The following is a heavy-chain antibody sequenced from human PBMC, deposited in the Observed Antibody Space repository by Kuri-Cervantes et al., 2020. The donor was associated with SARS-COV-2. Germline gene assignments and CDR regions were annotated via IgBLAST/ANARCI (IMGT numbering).Heavy chain of an antibody. CDR2: IYYSGST. J-gene: IGHJ4*02. CDR3: ARHALGDWYNEGEYYFDY. CDR1: GGSISNSFYY. D-gene: IGHD6-19*01. Sequence: GSLRLSCTVSGGSISNSFYYWGWIRQPPGKGLEWIGSIYYSGSTFYSPSLKSRVTIFVDTSKDQFSLKLSSVTAADTAVYYCARHALGDWYNEGEYYFDYWGQGTLVTVSS. V-gene: IGHV4-39*01.